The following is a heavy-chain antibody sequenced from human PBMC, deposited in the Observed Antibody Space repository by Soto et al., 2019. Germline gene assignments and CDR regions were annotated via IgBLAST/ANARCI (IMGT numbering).Heavy chain of an antibody. CDR3: AREVTIPRRPVEKHMDV. J-gene: IGHJ6*03. V-gene: IGHV3-33*01. CDR1: GFTFSSYG. CDR2: IWYDGSNK. D-gene: IGHD3-3*01. Sequence: GGSLRLSCAASGFTFSSYGMHWVRQAPGKGLEWVAVIWYDGSNKYYADSVKGRFTISRDNSKNTLYLQMNSLRAEDTAVYYCAREVTIPRRPVEKHMDVWGKGTTVTVSS.